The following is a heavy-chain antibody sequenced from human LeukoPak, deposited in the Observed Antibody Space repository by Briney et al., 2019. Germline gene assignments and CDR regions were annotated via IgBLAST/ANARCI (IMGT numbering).Heavy chain of an antibody. CDR2: ISGSGGST. CDR1: GFTFSSYA. J-gene: IGHJ4*02. Sequence: GGSLRLSCAASGFTFSSYAMSWVRQAPEKGLEWVSAISGSGGSTYYADSVKGRFTISRDNSKNTLYLQMDSLRAEDTAVYYCAKGLFPTAYCGGDCYPDYWGQGTLVTVSS. CDR3: AKGLFPTAYCGGDCYPDY. D-gene: IGHD2-21*02. V-gene: IGHV3-23*01.